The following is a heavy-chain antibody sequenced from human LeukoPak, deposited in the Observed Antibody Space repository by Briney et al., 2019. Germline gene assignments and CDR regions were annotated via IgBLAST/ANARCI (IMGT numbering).Heavy chain of an antibody. D-gene: IGHD2/OR15-2a*01. Sequence: SETLSLTCTVSGGSINNYWSWIRQPAGKGLEWIGRIYTRGSINYNPSLKSRVTMSVDTSKNQFSLKLSSVTAADTAVYYCARGRYCNADICSGGDAFDIWGQGTMVSVSS. V-gene: IGHV4-4*07. J-gene: IGHJ3*02. CDR2: IYTRGSI. CDR1: GGSINNY. CDR3: ARGRYCNADICSGGDAFDI.